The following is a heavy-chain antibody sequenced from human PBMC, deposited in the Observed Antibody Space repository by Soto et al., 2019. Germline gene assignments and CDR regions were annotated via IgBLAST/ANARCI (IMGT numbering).Heavy chain of an antibody. D-gene: IGHD6-13*01. V-gene: IGHV3-48*03. J-gene: IGHJ6*02. CDR3: ARDRGPVAAAGTINYYYGMDV. Sequence: VGSLRLSCAASGFTFSSYGMNWVRQAPGKGLEWVSYISSSGSTIYYADSVKGRFTISRDNAKNSLYLQMNSLRAEDTAVYYCARDRGPVAAAGTINYYYGMDVWGQGTTVTVSS. CDR1: GFTFSSYG. CDR2: ISSSGSTI.